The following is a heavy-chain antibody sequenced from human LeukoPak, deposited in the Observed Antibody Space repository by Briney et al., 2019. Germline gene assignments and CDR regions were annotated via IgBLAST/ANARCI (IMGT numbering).Heavy chain of an antibody. CDR1: GFTFSSYE. V-gene: IGHV3-48*03. J-gene: IGHJ4*02. CDR3: SRDRLPIPAFEY. Sequence: PGGSLRLSCAASGFTFSSYEMNWVRQAPGKGLEWVSYISSSGSTIYYADSVKGRFTISRDNAKNSLYLQMNSLRAEDKAVYYFSRDRLPIPAFEYWGQGNLVTVSS. CDR2: ISSSGSTI. D-gene: IGHD2-2*01.